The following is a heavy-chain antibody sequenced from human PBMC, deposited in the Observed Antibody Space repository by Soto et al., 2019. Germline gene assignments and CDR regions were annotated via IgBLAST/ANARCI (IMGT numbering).Heavy chain of an antibody. V-gene: IGHV5-10-1*01. CDR3: ARHNLDPSIAVAGLFDY. CDR1: GYSFTSYW. CDR2: IDPSDSYT. D-gene: IGHD6-19*01. Sequence: GESLKISCKGSGYSFTSYWISWVRQMPGKGLEWMGRIDPSDSYTNYSPSFQGHVTISADKSISTAYLQWNSLKASDTAMYYCARHNLDPSIAVAGLFDYWGQGTLVTVSS. J-gene: IGHJ4*02.